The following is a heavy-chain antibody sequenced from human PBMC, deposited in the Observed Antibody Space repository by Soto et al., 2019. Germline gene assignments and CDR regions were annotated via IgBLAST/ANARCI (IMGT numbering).Heavy chain of an antibody. CDR3: AKANSGSYPFRYNWFDP. J-gene: IGHJ5*02. D-gene: IGHD1-26*01. CDR2: ISGSGGST. Sequence: HPGGSLRLSCAASGFTFSSYAVSWVRQAPGKGLEWVSAISGSGGSTYYADSVKGRFTISRDNSKNTLYLQMNSLRAEETAVYYCAKANSGSYPFRYNWFDPWGQGTLVTVS. CDR1: GFTFSSYA. V-gene: IGHV3-23*01.